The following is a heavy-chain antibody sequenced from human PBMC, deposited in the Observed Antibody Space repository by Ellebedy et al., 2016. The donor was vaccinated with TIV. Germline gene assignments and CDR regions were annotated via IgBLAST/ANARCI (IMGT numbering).Heavy chain of an antibody. J-gene: IGHJ4*02. V-gene: IGHV3-74*01. CDR2: INSDERST. CDR3: ARGRSFN. D-gene: IGHD3-10*01. CDR1: GFTFTRYW. Sequence: PGGSLRLSCVASGFTFTRYWMHWVRQAPGKGLVWVSRINSDERSTNYADSVKGRFTISRDNAKNTVYLQMNSLRAEDTAVYYCARGRSFNWGQGTLVTVSS.